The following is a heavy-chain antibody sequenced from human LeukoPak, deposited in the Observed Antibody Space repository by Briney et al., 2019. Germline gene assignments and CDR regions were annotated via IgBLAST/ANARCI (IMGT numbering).Heavy chain of an antibody. CDR2: IIPIFGTA. CDR1: GGTFSSYA. V-gene: IGHV1-69*05. D-gene: IGHD3-9*01. Sequence: SVKVSCKASGGTFSSYAISWVRQAPGQGLEWMGRIIPIFGTANYAQKFQGRVTITTDESTSTAYMELSSLRSEDTAVYYCARDVGGRYFEGPLYYYYYMDVWGKGTTVTVSS. CDR3: ARDVGGRYFEGPLYYYYYMDV. J-gene: IGHJ6*03.